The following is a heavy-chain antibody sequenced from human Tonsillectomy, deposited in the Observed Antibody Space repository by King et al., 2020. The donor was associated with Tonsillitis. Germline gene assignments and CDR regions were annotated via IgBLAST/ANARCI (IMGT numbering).Heavy chain of an antibody. J-gene: IGHJ5*02. CDR1: GGSFSGYY. Sequence: VQLQQWGAGLLRPSETLSLTCAVYGGSFSGYYWSWIRQAPGKGLEWIGEINHGGSTNYNPSLKSRVTISVDTSDNQFALQLSSVTAADTAVYYCARRQIWSTNWFDPWGQGTLVTVSS. CDR3: ARRQIWSTNWFDP. CDR2: INHGGST. D-gene: IGHD5-18*01. V-gene: IGHV4-34*01.